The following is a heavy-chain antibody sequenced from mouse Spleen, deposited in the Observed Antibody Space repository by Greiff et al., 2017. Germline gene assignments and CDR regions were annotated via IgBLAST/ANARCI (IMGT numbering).Heavy chain of an antibody. CDR2: INPNNGGT. V-gene: IGHV1-18*01. D-gene: IGHD2-1*01. CDR3: ARSGYGNSHYFDY. Sequence: VQLKESGPELVKPGASVKIPCKASGYTFTDYNMDWVKQSHGKSLEWIGDINPNNGGTIYNQKFKGKATLTVDKSSSTAYMELRSLTSEDTAVYYCARSGYGNSHYFDYWGQGTTLTVSS. J-gene: IGHJ2*01. CDR1: GYTFTDYN.